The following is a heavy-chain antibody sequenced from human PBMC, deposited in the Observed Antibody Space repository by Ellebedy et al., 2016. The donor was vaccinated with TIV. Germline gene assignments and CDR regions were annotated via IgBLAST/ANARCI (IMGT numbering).Heavy chain of an antibody. CDR3: ARDPDTVTKIDY. Sequence: GGSLRLSXAASGYSFNSFAMHWVRQAPGKGLEWMAAIWYDGSKKYYAESVRGRFSISRDNAKNSLYLQMNSLRAEDTAVYYCARDPDTVTKIDYWGQGTLVTVSS. CDR2: IWYDGSKK. CDR1: GYSFNSFA. D-gene: IGHD1-14*01. V-gene: IGHV3-33*01. J-gene: IGHJ4*02.